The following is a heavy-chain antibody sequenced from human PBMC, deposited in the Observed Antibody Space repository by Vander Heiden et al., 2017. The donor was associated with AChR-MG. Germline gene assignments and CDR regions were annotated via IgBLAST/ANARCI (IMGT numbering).Heavy chain of an antibody. J-gene: IGHJ4*02. V-gene: IGHV3-15*01. CDR3: TTDPSMSLFDY. CDR1: GLTFSKAG. Sequence: EVQLVESGVGFVKPGGPLRRSRASSGLTFSKAGMSWVRQAPGKGLEWVGRIKSKTDGGTTDYAAPVKGRFTISRDDSKNTLYLQMNSLKTEDTAVYYCTTDPSMSLFDYWGQGTLVTVSS. CDR2: IKSKTDGGTT.